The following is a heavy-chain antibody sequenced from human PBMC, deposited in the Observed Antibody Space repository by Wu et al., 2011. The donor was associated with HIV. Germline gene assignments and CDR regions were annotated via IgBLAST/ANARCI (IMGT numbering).Heavy chain of an antibody. Sequence: QVQLVQSGAEVKKPGASVKVSCKASGYTFTSYGLSWVRQAPGQGLEWMGWISSYNGNKNYAQKFQGRVTMTTDTSTSTIYMELRSLRSDDTAVYYCARDGVMTGDGSYYYYSGMDVWGQGTTGHRSP. CDR3: ARDGVMTGDGSYYYYSGMDV. CDR1: GYTFTSYG. D-gene: IGHD7-27*01. V-gene: IGHV1-18*01. CDR2: ISSYNGNK. J-gene: IGHJ6*02.